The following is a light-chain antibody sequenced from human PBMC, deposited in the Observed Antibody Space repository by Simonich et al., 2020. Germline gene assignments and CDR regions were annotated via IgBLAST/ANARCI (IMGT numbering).Light chain of an antibody. Sequence: EIVMTQSPATLSVSPGERATLSCRASQSVSSYLAWYQQKPGQAPRLLIYDASNRATGIPARFSGSGPGTDFTLTISSLEPEDFAVYYCQQRSNWPLTFGGGTKVEIK. J-gene: IGKJ4*01. CDR1: QSVSSY. CDR3: QQRSNWPLT. CDR2: DAS. V-gene: IGKV3D-11*02.